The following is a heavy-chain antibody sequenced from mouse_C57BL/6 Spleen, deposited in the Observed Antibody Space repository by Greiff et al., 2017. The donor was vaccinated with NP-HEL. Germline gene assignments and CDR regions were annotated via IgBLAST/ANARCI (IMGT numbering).Heavy chain of an antibody. V-gene: IGHV3-6*01. CDR3: ARVDYGTLYAMDY. CDR1: GYSITSGYY. Sequence: EVQLQESGPGLVKPSQSLSLTCSVTGYSITSGYYWNWIRQFPGNKLEWMGYISYDGSNNYNPSLKNRISITRDTSKNQFFLKLNSVTTEDTATYYCARVDYGTLYAMDYWGQGTSVTVSS. D-gene: IGHD1-1*01. CDR2: ISYDGSN. J-gene: IGHJ4*01.